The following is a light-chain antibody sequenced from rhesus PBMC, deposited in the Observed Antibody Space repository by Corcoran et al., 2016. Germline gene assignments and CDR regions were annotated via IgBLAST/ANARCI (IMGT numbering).Light chain of an antibody. Sequence: QSVLTQPPSASEAARKSVTISCSGSSSNIGNNLLSWYQQLPGTPPKLLIYYNDQRTSGVSDRFSAFKSGTSAALAISGLQAEDEADYYCATWDDRLRGYIIGTGTRLTVL. CDR1: SSNIGNNL. J-gene: IGLJ1*01. V-gene: IGLV1-60*01. CDR2: YND. CDR3: ATWDDRLRGYI.